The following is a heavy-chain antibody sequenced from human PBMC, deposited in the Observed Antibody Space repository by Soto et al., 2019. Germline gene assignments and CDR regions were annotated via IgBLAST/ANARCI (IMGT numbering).Heavy chain of an antibody. D-gene: IGHD5-18*01. CDR1: GFTFSSYA. Sequence: GGSLRLSCAASGFTFSSYAMSWVRQAPGKGLEWVSAISGSGGSTYYADSVKGRFTISRDNSKNTLYLQMNSLRAEDTAVYYCAKAVDTAPGVWYYGMDVWGQGTTVTVSS. CDR2: ISGSGGST. J-gene: IGHJ6*02. CDR3: AKAVDTAPGVWYYGMDV. V-gene: IGHV3-23*01.